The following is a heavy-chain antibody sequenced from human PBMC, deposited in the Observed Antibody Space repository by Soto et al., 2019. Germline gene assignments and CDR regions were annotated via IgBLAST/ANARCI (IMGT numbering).Heavy chain of an antibody. V-gene: IGHV3-74*01. CDR3: ATGGESFVNHPED. CDR1: GFTFIDYW. Sequence: GGSXRLSCSASGFTFIDYWMHLIRQAPGKGLLWVSRISHDERTTTYADAVKGPFTNSKNKAKNTLFIQMNSLRAEDPAASDRATGGESFVNHPEDWGQGTLVTVYS. CDR2: ISHDERTT. J-gene: IGHJ4*02. D-gene: IGHD3-16*01.